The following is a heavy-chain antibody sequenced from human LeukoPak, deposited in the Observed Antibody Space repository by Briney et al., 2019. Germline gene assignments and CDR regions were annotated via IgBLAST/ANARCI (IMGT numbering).Heavy chain of an antibody. Sequence: SETLYLTCTVSGGSISSYYWSWIRQPPGKGLEWIGYIYYSGSTNYNPSLKSRVTISVDTSKNQFSLKLSSVTAADTAVYYCARALLSPVTPDYYMDVWGKGTTVTVSS. CDR2: IYYSGST. J-gene: IGHJ6*03. CDR1: GGSISSYY. D-gene: IGHD3-16*02. CDR3: ARALLSPVTPDYYMDV. V-gene: IGHV4-59*01.